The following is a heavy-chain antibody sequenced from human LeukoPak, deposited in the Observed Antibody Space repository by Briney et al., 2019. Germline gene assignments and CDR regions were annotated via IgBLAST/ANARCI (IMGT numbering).Heavy chain of an antibody. CDR1: GYSFTSYW. Sequence: GESLKISCKGSGYSFTSYWIGWVRQMPGKGLEWMGIIYPGDSDTRYSPSFQGQVTISADKSISTAYLQWSSLKASDTAMYYCARISHVRYGGYEDYFDYWGQGTLVTVSS. V-gene: IGHV5-51*01. CDR2: IYPGDSDT. J-gene: IGHJ4*02. D-gene: IGHD5-12*01. CDR3: ARISHVRYGGYEDYFDY.